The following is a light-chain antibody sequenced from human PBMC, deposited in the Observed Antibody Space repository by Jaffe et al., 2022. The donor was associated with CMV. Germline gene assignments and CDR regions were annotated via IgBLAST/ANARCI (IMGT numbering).Light chain of an antibody. Sequence: QSALTQPPSASGSPGQSVTIPCTGTSSDVGGYNYVSWYQQHPGKAPKLMIYEVTKRPSGVPDRFSGSKSDNTASLTVSGLQAEDEAEYYCSSYAGSNNYVFGSGTKVTVL. CDR2: EVT. V-gene: IGLV2-8*01. CDR1: SSDVGGYNY. CDR3: SSYAGSNNYV. J-gene: IGLJ1*01.